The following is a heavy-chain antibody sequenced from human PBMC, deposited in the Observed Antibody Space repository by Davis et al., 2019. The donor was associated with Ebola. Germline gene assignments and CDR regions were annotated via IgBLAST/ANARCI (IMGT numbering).Heavy chain of an antibody. D-gene: IGHD2-21*01. CDR1: GFTFTSYG. V-gene: IGHV1-18*01. J-gene: IGHJ3*02. CDR3: ARRRDYDAFDI. Sequence: GESLKISCAASGFTFTSYGISWVRQAPGQGLEWMGWISAYNGNTNYAQKLQGRVTMTTDTSTSTAYMELRSLRSDDTAVYYCARRRDYDAFDIWGQGTMVTVSS. CDR2: ISAYNGNT.